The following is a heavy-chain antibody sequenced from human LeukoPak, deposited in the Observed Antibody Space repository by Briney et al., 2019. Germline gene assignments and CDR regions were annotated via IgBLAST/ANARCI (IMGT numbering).Heavy chain of an antibody. D-gene: IGHD6-6*01. CDR3: AVYSGSSPWLMDV. CDR1: GYTFTSYD. J-gene: IGHJ6*02. Sequence: GASVRVSCKASGYTFTSYDINWGGQATGQGLEGRGGRNPKSGNAGYAQKVQGRVTMTSNTSISTAYMELSSLKSEDTAVYYCAVYSGSSPWLMDVWGQGTTVTVSS. V-gene: IGHV1-8*01. CDR2: RNPKSGNA.